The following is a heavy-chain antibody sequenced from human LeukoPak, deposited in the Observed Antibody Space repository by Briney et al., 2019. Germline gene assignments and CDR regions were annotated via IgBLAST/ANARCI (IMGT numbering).Heavy chain of an antibody. CDR1: GFTFSSYS. CDR3: ARDLSIAARPARNWFDP. CDR2: ISSSSSYI. V-gene: IGHV3-21*01. Sequence: GGSLRLSCAASGFTFSSYSMNWVRQAPGKGLEWVSSISSSSSYIYYADSAKGRFTISRDNAKNSLYLQMNSLRAEDTAVYYCARDLSIAARPARNWFDPWGQGTLVTVSS. J-gene: IGHJ5*02. D-gene: IGHD6-6*01.